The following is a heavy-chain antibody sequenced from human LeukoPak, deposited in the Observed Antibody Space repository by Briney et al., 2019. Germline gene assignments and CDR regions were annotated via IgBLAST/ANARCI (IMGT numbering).Heavy chain of an antibody. V-gene: IGHV3-48*02. CDR1: GFTISDYS. CDR2: IRKITTTT. CDR3: TRDPEALDY. Sequence: GGSLRLSCAASGFTISDYSMSWVRQAPGKGLEWISYIRKITTTTYYADSVRGRFASSRDNAKNAVYLQMNSLRDDDTAVYYCTRDPEALDYWGQGTLVTVSS. J-gene: IGHJ4*02.